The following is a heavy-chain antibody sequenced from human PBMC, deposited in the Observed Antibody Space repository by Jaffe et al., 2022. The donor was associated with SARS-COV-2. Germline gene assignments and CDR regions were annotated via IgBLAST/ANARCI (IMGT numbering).Heavy chain of an antibody. V-gene: IGHV4-59*01. J-gene: IGHJ5*01. Sequence: QVQLQESGPGLVKPSETLSLTCTVSGGSISGYFWSWIRQPPGKGLEFMGYIYYNGATRYNPSLKSRVSISVDTSKNQFSLKLSSVTAADTALYYCARYSTSTLPNWFDSWGQGTLVTVSS. CDR2: IYYNGAT. CDR3: ARYSTSTLPNWFDS. D-gene: IGHD4-4*01. CDR1: GGSISGYF.